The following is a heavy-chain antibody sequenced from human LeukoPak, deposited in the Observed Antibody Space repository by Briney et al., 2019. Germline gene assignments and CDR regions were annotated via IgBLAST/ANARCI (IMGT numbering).Heavy chain of an antibody. CDR3: AKFGDSSGYYYVTYHGFDY. Sequence: GGSLRLSCAASGFTFDDYGMSWVRQPPGKGLEWVSVISGSGGTTYYADSVKGRFTISRDNSKNTLYLQLNSLRAEDTAVYYCAKFGDSSGYYYVTYHGFDYWGQGTLVTVSS. V-gene: IGHV3-23*01. J-gene: IGHJ4*02. CDR2: ISGSGGTT. CDR1: GFTFDDYG. D-gene: IGHD3-22*01.